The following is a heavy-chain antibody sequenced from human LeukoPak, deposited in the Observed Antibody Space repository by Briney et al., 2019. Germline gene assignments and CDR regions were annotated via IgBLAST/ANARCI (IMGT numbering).Heavy chain of an antibody. CDR3: ARQGYCSGGSCYTLDY. D-gene: IGHD2-15*01. Sequence: SETLSLTCAVSGYSISSGYYWGWIRQPPGKGLEWIGSIYHSGSTYYNPSLKSRVTISVDTSKNQFSLRLSSVTAADTAVYYCARQGYCSGGSCYTLDYWGQGTLVTVSS. CDR2: IYHSGST. V-gene: IGHV4-38-2*01. CDR1: GYSISSGYY. J-gene: IGHJ4*02.